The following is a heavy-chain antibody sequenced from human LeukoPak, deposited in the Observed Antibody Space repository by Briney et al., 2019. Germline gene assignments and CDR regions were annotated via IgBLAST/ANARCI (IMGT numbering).Heavy chain of an antibody. CDR2: ISSSTRYT. D-gene: IGHD3-22*01. Sequence: GSLRLSCAASGFIFSDYYMSWIRQAPGKGLEWVSYISSSTRYTNYADSVKGRFTISRDNAKNSLYLQMNSLRAEDTAVYYCAREVGGSSCYYFDYWGQGTLVTVSS. CDR3: AREVGGSSCYYFDY. J-gene: IGHJ4*02. V-gene: IGHV3-11*05. CDR1: GFIFSDYY.